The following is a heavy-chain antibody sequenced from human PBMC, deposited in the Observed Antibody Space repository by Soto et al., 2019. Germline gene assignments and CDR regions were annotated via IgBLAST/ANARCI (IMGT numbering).Heavy chain of an antibody. V-gene: IGHV1-69*02. J-gene: IGHJ3*02. CDR3: ASGGGSGYYWGGTDAIDI. CDR2: IIPILGIA. CDR1: GGTFSSYT. Sequence: GASVKVSCKASGGTFSSYTISWVRQAPGQGLEWMGRIIPILGIANYAQKFQGRVTITADKSTSTAYMELSSLRSADTAVYYCASGGGSGYYWGGTDAIDIRGQGTMVTVSS. D-gene: IGHD3-22*01.